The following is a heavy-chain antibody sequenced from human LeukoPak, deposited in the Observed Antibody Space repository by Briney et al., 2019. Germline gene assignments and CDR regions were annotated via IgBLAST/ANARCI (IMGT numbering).Heavy chain of an antibody. CDR3: ARPLTVTTQGGGY. D-gene: IGHD4-17*01. CDR2: MNPNGGNT. Sequence: GASVKVSCKASGYTFTSCDINWVRQATGQGLEWMGWMNPNGGNTGYAQKFQGRVTMTRDTSISTAYMELSSLRSEDTAVYYCARPLTVTTQGGGYWGQGTLVTVSS. V-gene: IGHV1-8*01. CDR1: GYTFTSCD. J-gene: IGHJ4*02.